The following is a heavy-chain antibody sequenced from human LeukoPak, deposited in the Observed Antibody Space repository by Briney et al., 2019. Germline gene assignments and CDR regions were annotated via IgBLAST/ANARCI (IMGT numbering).Heavy chain of an antibody. V-gene: IGHV3-7*03. J-gene: IGHJ4*02. Sequence: ETLSLTCAVYGGSFSGYYWSWVRQAPGKGLEWVANIKQDGSEKYYVDSVKGRFTISRDNSKNTLYLQMNSLRAEDTAVYYCAKGYSYGGNEETYFDYWGQGTLVTVSS. CDR2: IKQDGSEK. D-gene: IGHD4-23*01. CDR3: AKGYSYGGNEETYFDY. CDR1: GGSFSGYY.